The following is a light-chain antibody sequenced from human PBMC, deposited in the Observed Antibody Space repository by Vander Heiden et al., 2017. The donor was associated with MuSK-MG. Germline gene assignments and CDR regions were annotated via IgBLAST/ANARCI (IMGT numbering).Light chain of an antibody. J-gene: IGKJ4*01. CDR2: AAS. CDR1: QSISRY. Sequence: DLQLTPSPSSLSASVGDRVTITCRASQSISRYLNWYQQKPGKAPKLLIYAASSLQSGVPSRFSGSGSGTDFTLTISSLQPEDFATYYCQQSYRTPHTFGGGTRVEIK. V-gene: IGKV1-39*01. CDR3: QQSYRTPHT.